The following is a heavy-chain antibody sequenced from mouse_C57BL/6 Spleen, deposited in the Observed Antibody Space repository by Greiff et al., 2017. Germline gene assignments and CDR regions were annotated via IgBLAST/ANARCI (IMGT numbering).Heavy chain of an antibody. D-gene: IGHD1-1*01. Sequence: QVQLQQSGAELVKPGASVKMSCKASGYTFTSYWITWVKQRPGQGLEWIGDIYPGSGSTNYNEKFKSKATLTVDTSSSTAYMQLSSLTSEDSAVYYCARNPYYYGSSPYAMDYWGQGTSVTVSS. CDR1: GYTFTSYW. CDR2: IYPGSGST. J-gene: IGHJ4*01. V-gene: IGHV1-55*01. CDR3: ARNPYYYGSSPYAMDY.